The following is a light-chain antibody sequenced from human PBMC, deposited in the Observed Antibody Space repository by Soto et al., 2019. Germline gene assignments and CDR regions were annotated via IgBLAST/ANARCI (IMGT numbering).Light chain of an antibody. CDR2: DTS. CDR1: QTISSY. V-gene: IGKV3-11*01. J-gene: IGKJ5*01. CDR3: QQRSNWPIT. Sequence: EIVMTQSPATLSLSPGERGTLSCRASQTISSYLAWYQQKPGQAPRILIYDTSNRETGIPPRFSGSGAGTEFTLTISSLEPEDFAVYNCQQRSNWPITFGQGTRLEIK.